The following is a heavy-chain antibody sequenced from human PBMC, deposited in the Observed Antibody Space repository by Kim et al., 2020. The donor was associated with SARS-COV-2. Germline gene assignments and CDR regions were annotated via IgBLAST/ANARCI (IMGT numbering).Heavy chain of an antibody. CDR3: ARTRITMIVVVTHFDY. Sequence: SETLSLTCTVSGGSISSGGYYWSWIRQHPGKGLEWIGYIYYSGSTYYNPSLKSRVTISVDTSKNQFSLKLSSVTAADSAVYYCARTRITMIVVVTHFDYWGQGTLVTVSS. J-gene: IGHJ4*02. D-gene: IGHD3-22*01. CDR1: GGSISSGGYY. V-gene: IGHV4-31*03. CDR2: IYYSGST.